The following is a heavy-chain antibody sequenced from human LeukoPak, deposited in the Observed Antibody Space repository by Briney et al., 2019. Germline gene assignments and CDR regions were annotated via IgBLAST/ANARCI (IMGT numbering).Heavy chain of an antibody. CDR2: IYYSGST. CDR3: ATCYRRGEQLPIDISWGASGYYYMDV. J-gene: IGHJ6*03. V-gene: IGHV4-30-4*08. D-gene: IGHD6-6*01. CDR1: GGSISSSSYY. Sequence: PSETLSLTCTVSGGSISSSSYYWSWIRQPPGKGLEWIGYIYYSGSTYYNPSLKSRVTISVDTSKNQFSLKLSSVTAADTAVYYCATCYRRGEQLPIDISWGASGYYYMDVWGKGTTVTVSS.